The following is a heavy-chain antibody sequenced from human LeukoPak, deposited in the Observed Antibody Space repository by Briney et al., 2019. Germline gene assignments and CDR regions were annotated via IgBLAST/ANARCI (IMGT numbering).Heavy chain of an antibody. J-gene: IGHJ5*02. D-gene: IGHD6-6*01. Sequence: ASVKVSCKASGYTFTSYDINWVRQATGQGLEWMGWMNPNSGNTGYAQKFQGRVTITRNTSISTAYMELSSLRSEDTAVYYCARSSSSSDCFDPWSQGTLVTVSS. CDR2: MNPNSGNT. CDR3: ARSSSSSDCFDP. CDR1: GYTFTSYD. V-gene: IGHV1-8*03.